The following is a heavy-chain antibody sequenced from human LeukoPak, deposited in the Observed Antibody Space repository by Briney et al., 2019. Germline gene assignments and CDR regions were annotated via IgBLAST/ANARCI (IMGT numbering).Heavy chain of an antibody. CDR3: ARSGSTVTVPAFDY. J-gene: IGHJ4*02. V-gene: IGHV4-59*01. CDR2: IFYSGST. D-gene: IGHD4-17*01. Sequence: SETLSLTCTVSGASISSYYWSWIRQPPGKGLEWIGYIFYSGSTNYNPSLKSRVTISVDTSKNQFSLKLSSVTAADTAVYYCARSGSTVTVPAFDYWGQGTLVTVSS. CDR1: GASISSYY.